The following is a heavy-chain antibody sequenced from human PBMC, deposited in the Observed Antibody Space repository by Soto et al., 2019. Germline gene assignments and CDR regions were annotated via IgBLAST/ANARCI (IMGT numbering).Heavy chain of an antibody. CDR1: GYSFTSYW. D-gene: IGHD6-13*01. CDR3: ASAIGGSSSWYFWFDP. J-gene: IGHJ5*02. CDR2: IDPSDSYT. Sequence: EVQLVQSGAEVKKPGESPRISCKGSGYSFTSYWISWVRQMPGKGLEWMGRIDPSDSYTNYSPSFQGHVTISADKSISTAYLQWSSLKASDTAMYYCASAIGGSSSWYFWFDPWGQGTLVTVSS. V-gene: IGHV5-10-1*01.